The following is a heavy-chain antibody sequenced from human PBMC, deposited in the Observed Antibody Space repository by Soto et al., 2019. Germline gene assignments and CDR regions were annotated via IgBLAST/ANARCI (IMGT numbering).Heavy chain of an antibody. Sequence: GPSVKVSCKASGYTFTSYYMHWVRQAPGQGLEWMGIINPSGGSTSYAQKFQGRVTMTRDTSTSTVYMELSSLRSEDTAVYYCARKTSYSSSHIYYYYGMDVWGQGTTVTVSS. J-gene: IGHJ6*02. CDR1: GYTFTSYY. CDR3: ARKTSYSSSHIYYYYGMDV. CDR2: INPSGGST. V-gene: IGHV1-46*01. D-gene: IGHD6-6*01.